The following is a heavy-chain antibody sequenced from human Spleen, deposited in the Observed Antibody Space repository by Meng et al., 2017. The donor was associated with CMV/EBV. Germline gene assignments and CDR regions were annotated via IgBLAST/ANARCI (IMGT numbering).Heavy chain of an antibody. Sequence: GESLKISCAASGFTFSSYAMTWVRQAPGKVLEWVSDISGSGGSTFYADSVKGRFTISRDNSKNTLNLQMNSLRAEDTAVYFCARRVPAYYFDYWGQGTLVTVSS. CDR1: GFTFSSYA. V-gene: IGHV3-23*01. J-gene: IGHJ4*02. CDR3: ARRVPAYYFDY. CDR2: ISGSGGST.